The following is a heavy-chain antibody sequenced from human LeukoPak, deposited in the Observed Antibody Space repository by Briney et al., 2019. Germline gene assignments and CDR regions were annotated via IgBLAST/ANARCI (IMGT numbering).Heavy chain of an antibody. CDR3: AKASWVSSTDAVR. J-gene: IGHJ4*02. Sequence: GGSLRLSCAASGLIFSSFAMSWVRQGPARGLEWVSSIRGNGETLYADSVKGRFTLSSDSSRNTVYFQLNNLRVEDTAIYYCAKASWVSSTDAVRWGQGTLVTVSS. D-gene: IGHD3-16*01. CDR1: GLIFSSFA. CDR2: IRGNGET. V-gene: IGHV3-23*01.